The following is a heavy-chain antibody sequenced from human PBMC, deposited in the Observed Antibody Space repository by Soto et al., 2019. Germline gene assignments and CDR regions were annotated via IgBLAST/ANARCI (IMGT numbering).Heavy chain of an antibody. CDR3: AKEDRQRMLGVVVLDY. Sequence: QVQLVESGGGVVQPGRSLRLSCAASGFTFSSYGMHWVRQGPGKGLEWVAVISNDGRNKYYADSVKGRFTISRDNSNNTLYLQINGLRIEDPAEYPGAKEDRQRMLGVVVLDYWGQGILFTFSS. CDR1: GFTFSSYG. D-gene: IGHD3-3*01. CDR2: ISNDGRNK. V-gene: IGHV3-30*18. J-gene: IGHJ4*01.